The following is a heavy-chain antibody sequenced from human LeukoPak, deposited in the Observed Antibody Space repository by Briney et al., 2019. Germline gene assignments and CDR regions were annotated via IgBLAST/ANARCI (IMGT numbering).Heavy chain of an antibody. CDR3: ARDYGDIPPDWYYDL. J-gene: IGHJ2*01. CDR1: GGSISSSY. Sequence: TPSETLSLTCTVSGGSISSSYWSWIRQPPGKGLEWIGYIYYTGSTTYNPSLKSRVTISVDTSKNQFSLKLRSVTAADTAVYYCARDYGDIPPDWYYDLWGRGTLVTVSS. CDR2: IYYTGST. V-gene: IGHV4-59*01. D-gene: IGHD4-17*01.